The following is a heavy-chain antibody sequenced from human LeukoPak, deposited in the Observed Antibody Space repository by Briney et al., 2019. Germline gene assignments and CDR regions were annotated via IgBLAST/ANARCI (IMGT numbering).Heavy chain of an antibody. J-gene: IGHJ4*02. CDR2: IWYDGSNK. Sequence: GGSLRLSCAASGFTFSSYGMHWVRQAPGKGLEWVAVIWYDGSNKYYADSVKGRFTISRDNSKNTLYLQMNSLRAEDTAVYYCARGPYSGYDWVGDYWGQGTLVTVSS. CDR3: ARGPYSGYDWVGDY. D-gene: IGHD5-12*01. CDR1: GFTFSSYG. V-gene: IGHV3-33*01.